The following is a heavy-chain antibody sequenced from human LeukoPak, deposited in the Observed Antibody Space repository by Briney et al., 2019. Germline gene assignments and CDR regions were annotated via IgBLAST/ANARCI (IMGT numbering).Heavy chain of an antibody. CDR3: ACGYYDFWNRAWFDP. CDR2: INPNSGGT. J-gene: IGHJ5*02. V-gene: IGHV1-2*02. Sequence: ASVKVSCKASGYTFTGYYMHWVRQAPRQGLEWMGWINPNSGGTNYAQKFQGRVTMTRDTSISTAYMELSRLRSDDTAVYYCACGYYDFWNRAWFDPWGQGTLVTVSS. D-gene: IGHD3-3*01. CDR1: GYTFTGYY.